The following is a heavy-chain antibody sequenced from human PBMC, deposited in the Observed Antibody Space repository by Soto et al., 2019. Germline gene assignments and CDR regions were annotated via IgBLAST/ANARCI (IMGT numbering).Heavy chain of an antibody. V-gene: IGHV1-18*01. J-gene: IGHJ6*02. Sequence: ASVKVSCKASGYTFISYGISWVRQAPGQGLEWMGWINAYNGNTNYAQKLQGRVTMTTDTSTSTAYMELRSLKSDDTAVYYCARGGGYSGYDYYYYYGMDVWGQGTTVTVSS. CDR2: INAYNGNT. CDR3: ARGGGYSGYDYYYYYGMDV. CDR1: GYTFISYG. D-gene: IGHD5-12*01.